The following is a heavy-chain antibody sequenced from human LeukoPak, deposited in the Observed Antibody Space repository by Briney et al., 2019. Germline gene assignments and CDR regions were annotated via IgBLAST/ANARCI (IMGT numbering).Heavy chain of an antibody. CDR2: IYYSGST. CDR1: GGSISSYY. CDR3: ARVSGWFDP. J-gene: IGHJ5*02. V-gene: IGHV4-59*01. D-gene: IGHD3-10*01. Sequence: PSETLSLTCTVSGGSISSYYWSWIRQPPGKGLEWVGYIYYSGSTNYNPSLKRRVTISVDKSKNQFSLKLSSVTAADTAVYYCARVSGWFDPWGQGTLVTVSS.